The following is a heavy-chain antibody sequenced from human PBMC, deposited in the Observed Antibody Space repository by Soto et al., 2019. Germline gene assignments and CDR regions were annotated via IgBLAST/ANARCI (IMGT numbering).Heavy chain of an antibody. CDR2: ITGSGGGNT. CDR1: GFSFSSSA. CDR3: AKGGYFGGGNCYLCDY. J-gene: IGHJ4*02. D-gene: IGHD2-15*01. Sequence: EVQLLESGGGLVQPGGSLRLSCAASGFSFSSSAISWVRQAPGKGPEWVSVITGSGGGNTYYRESVKGRFTISRDNSKNTLYLVMNGLRVDDTAVYYCAKGGYFGGGNCYLCDYWGQGTLVTVSS. V-gene: IGHV3-23*01.